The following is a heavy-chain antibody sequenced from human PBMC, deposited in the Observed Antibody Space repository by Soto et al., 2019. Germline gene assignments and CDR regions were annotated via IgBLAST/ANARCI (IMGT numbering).Heavy chain of an antibody. CDR1: GYTFTSYY. CDR3: ARAAYDNHWFDP. V-gene: IGHV1-46*01. D-gene: IGHD5-12*01. Sequence: QVQLVQSGAEVKKPGASVKVSCKASGYTFTSYYMHWVRQAPGQGLEWMGIINPSGGSTSYAQKFQGRVTVTRDPSTSTVYMELSSMRSEDTAVYYCARAAYDNHWFDPWGQGTLVTVSS. J-gene: IGHJ5*02. CDR2: INPSGGST.